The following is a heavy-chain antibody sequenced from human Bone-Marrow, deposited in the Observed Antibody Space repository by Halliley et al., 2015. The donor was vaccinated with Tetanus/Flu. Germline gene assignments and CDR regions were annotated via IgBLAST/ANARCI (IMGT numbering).Heavy chain of an antibody. CDR3: AREKTAAVVIDYYYYGMDV. D-gene: IGHD3-22*01. Sequence: TASGFTFSPYWMRWVRQAPGKGPEWAASINQGGSEKYYVDSVKGRFTISRDNTKNSLYLQMNSLRAEDTAVYYCAREKTAAVVIDYYYYGMDVWGQGTTVTVSS. CDR1: GFTFSPYW. CDR2: INQGGSEK. V-gene: IGHV3-7*01. J-gene: IGHJ6*02.